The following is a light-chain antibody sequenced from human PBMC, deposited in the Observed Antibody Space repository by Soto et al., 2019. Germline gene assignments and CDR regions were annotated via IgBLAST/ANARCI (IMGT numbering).Light chain of an antibody. CDR1: QSVSSSY. Sequence: DIVLTQSPGTLSLSQGERAALSCRASQSVSSSYLAWYQQKPGLAPRLLIYEAFTRATGIPDRFSGSGSGTDFTLTISRLEPEDFAVYYCQQYVSSPITFGQGTLLEIK. V-gene: IGKV3D-20*01. CDR2: EAF. J-gene: IGKJ5*01. CDR3: QQYVSSPIT.